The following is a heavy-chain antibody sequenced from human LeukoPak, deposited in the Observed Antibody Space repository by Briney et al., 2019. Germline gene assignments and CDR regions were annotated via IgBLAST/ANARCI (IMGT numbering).Heavy chain of an antibody. CDR3: ARTFDY. CDR1: GFTVSSNY. Sequence: GGSLRLSCAASGFTVSSNYMSWVRQAPGKGLEWISYISSDSNIIYYADSVKGRFNISRDNAKNALYLQMNSLRAEDTAVYYCARTFDYWGQGTLVTGPS. CDR2: ISSDSNII. V-gene: IGHV3-48*04. J-gene: IGHJ4*02.